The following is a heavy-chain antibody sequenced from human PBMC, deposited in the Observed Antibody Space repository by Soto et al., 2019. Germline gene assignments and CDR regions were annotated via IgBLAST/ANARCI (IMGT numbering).Heavy chain of an antibody. D-gene: IGHD3-3*01. CDR3: AKPAPDDDFWSGYRSYYFDY. J-gene: IGHJ4*02. V-gene: IGHV3-30*18. CDR1: GFTFSSYG. CDR2: ISYDGSNK. Sequence: GGSLRLSCAASGFTFSSYGMHWVRQAPGKGLEWVAVISYDGSNKYYADSVKGRFTISRDNSKNTLYLQMNSLGAEDTAVYYCAKPAPDDDFWSGYRSYYFDYWGQGTLVTVSS.